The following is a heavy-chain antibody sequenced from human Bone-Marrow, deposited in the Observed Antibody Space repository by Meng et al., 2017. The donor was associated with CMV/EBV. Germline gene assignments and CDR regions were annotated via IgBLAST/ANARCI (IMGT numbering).Heavy chain of an antibody. CDR3: ARDLISSWYPYYFDY. V-gene: IGHV4-39*07. D-gene: IGHD6-19*01. CDR2: IYYSGST. CDR1: GGSISSSSYY. Sequence: GPLRLSCTVSGGSISSSSYYWGWIRQPPGKGLEWIGSIYYSGSTYYNPSLKSRVTISVDTSKNQFSLKLSSVTAADTAVYYCARDLISSWYPYYFDYWGQGTLVTVSS. J-gene: IGHJ4*02.